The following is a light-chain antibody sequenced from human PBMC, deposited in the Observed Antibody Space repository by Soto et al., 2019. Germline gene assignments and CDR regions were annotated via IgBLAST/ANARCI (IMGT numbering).Light chain of an antibody. CDR1: WSNIGNNA. CDR3: AVWDDSLNGRI. Sequence: QSVLTQPPSVSAAPRQRVTISCSGSWSNIGNNAVSWFQQLPGKAPKLLIYYDDLLASGVSDRFSGSKSGTSAFLAISGLQSEDEADYYCAVWDDSLNGRIFGGGTKLTVL. V-gene: IGLV1-36*01. CDR2: YDD. J-gene: IGLJ2*01.